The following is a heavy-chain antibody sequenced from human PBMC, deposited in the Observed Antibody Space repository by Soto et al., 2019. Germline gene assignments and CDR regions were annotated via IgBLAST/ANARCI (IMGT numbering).Heavy chain of an antibody. D-gene: IGHD5-12*01. CDR1: GFTFSSYA. CDR2: ISGSGGST. CDR3: AKGLIPGSIVATFWDD. V-gene: IGHV3-23*01. J-gene: IGHJ4*02. Sequence: EVQLLESGGGLVQPGGSLRLSCAASGFTFSSYAMSWVRQAPGKGLEWVSAISGSGGSTYYADSVKGRFTISRDNSKNTLYLQMNSRRAEDTAVYYWAKGLIPGSIVATFWDDWGQGTLVTVSS.